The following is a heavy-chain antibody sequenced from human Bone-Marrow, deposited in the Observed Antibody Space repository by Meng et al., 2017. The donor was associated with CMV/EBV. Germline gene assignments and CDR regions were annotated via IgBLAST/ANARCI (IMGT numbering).Heavy chain of an antibody. CDR2: IRYDGSNK. V-gene: IGHV3-30*02. D-gene: IGHD5-18*01. CDR1: GFTFSSYG. Sequence: GESLKISCAASGFTFSSYGMHWVRQAPGKGLEWVAFIRYDGSNKYYADSVKGRFTISRDNSKNTLYLQMNSLRAEDTAVYYCARALWILDYWGQGTLVTVSS. J-gene: IGHJ4*02. CDR3: ARALWILDY.